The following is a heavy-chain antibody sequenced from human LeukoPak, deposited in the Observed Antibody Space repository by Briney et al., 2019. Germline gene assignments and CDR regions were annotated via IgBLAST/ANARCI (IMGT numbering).Heavy chain of an antibody. J-gene: IGHJ4*02. V-gene: IGHV4-59*01. Sequence: TLSLTCTVSGGSISSYYWSWIRQPPGKGLEWIGYIYYSGSTNYNPSLKSRVTISVDTSKNQFSLKLSSVTAADTAVYYCAREDSYGYSSTYYWGQGTLVTVSS. CDR1: GGSISSYY. CDR2: IYYSGST. CDR3: AREDSYGYSSTYY. D-gene: IGHD5-18*01.